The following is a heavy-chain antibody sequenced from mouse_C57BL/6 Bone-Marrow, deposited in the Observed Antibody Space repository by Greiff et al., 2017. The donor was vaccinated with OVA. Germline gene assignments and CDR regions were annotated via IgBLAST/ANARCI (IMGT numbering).Heavy chain of an antibody. CDR3: ARVLYDYGYAMDY. V-gene: IGHV1-69*01. J-gene: IGHJ4*01. D-gene: IGHD2-4*01. CDR2: IDPSDSYT. Sequence: QVQLQQPGAELVMPGASVKLSCKASGYTFTSYWMHWVKQRPGQGLEWIGEIDPSDSYTNYNQKFKGKATLTVDTSSSTAYMQLSSLTSEDSAVYYCARVLYDYGYAMDYWGQGTSVTVSS. CDR1: GYTFTSYW.